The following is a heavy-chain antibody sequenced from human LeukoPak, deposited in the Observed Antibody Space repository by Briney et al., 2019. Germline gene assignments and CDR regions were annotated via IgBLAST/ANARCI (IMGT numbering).Heavy chain of an antibody. V-gene: IGHV3-43D*03. D-gene: IGHD1-1*01. CDR2: ISWDGGRT. CDR1: RSTFDDYA. J-gene: IGHJ3*02. CDR3: AAQTQLGWVAHAFDI. Sequence: PGGSLRLSCGGSRSTFDDYAMHWVRQAPGKGLEWVSLISWDGGRTSYRDSVQGRFIISRDNSKNSLYLQMNSLRVEDTGMYYCAAQTQLGWVAHAFDIWGQGTMVTVSS.